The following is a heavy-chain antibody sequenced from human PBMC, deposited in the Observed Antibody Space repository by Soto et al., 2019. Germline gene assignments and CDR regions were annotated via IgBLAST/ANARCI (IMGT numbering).Heavy chain of an antibody. J-gene: IGHJ4*02. Sequence: EVQLVESGGGLVQPGGSLRLSCAASGFTFSSYAMHWVRQAPGKGLEYVSAISSNGGSTYYANSVKGRFTISRDNSKNTLYLQMGSLRAEDMAVYYCARDGGGYYLDYWGQGTLGTVSS. D-gene: IGHD2-15*01. CDR1: GFTFSSYA. CDR3: ARDGGGYYLDY. V-gene: IGHV3-64*01. CDR2: ISSNGGST.